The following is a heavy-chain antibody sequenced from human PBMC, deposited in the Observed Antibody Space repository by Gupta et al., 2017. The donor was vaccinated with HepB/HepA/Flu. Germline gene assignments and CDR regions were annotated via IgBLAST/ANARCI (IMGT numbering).Heavy chain of an antibody. CDR3: AKRVSASNSPFEY. D-gene: IGHD3-3*02. CDR1: GFTFSTYA. V-gene: IGHV3-23*01. Sequence: EVQLLDSGGGLVQPGGSLGLSCAASGFTFSTYAMSWVRQAPGKGLEWVSGISSSGDNTYFADSVRGRFTISRDNSKNTLHLQMNSLRAEDTAVYYCAKRVSASNSPFEYWGQGTLVTVSS. J-gene: IGHJ4*02. CDR2: ISSSGDNT.